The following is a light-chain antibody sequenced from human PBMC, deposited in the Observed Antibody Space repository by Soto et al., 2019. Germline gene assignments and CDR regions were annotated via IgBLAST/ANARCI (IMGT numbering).Light chain of an antibody. V-gene: IGLV1-40*01. CDR2: ENN. Sequence: QSVLTQPPSVSEAPGQRVTISCTGSSSNIGAGYEAHWYQQVPGTAPKLLIYENNNRPSGVPDRFSGSKSGTSASLAITGLQAEDEAEYSCQSYDSSLSGYAFGTGTKLTVL. CDR3: QSYDSSLSGYA. CDR1: SSNIGAGYE. J-gene: IGLJ1*01.